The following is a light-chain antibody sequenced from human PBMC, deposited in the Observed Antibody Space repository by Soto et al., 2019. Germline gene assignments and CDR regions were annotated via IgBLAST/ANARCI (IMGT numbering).Light chain of an antibody. CDR1: QTISKW. J-gene: IGKJ3*01. V-gene: IGKV1-5*01. CDR2: DGS. CDR3: QQSAT. Sequence: DIQMTQSPATLSASVGERVTITCRASQTISKWLAWYQQKPGKAPNLLIYDGSTLESGVPSRFSGSGSGTEFTLTISRLEPEDFAVYYCQQSATFGPGTKVDIK.